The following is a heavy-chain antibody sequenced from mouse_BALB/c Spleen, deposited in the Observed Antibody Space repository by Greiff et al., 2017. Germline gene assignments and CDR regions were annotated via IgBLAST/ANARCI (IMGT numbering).Heavy chain of an antibody. CDR2: INPYNDGT. CDR3: AREDYYGSRYFDV. CDR1: GYTFTSYV. Sequence: VQLQQSGPELVKPGASVKMSCKASGYTFTSYVMHWVKQKPGQGLEWIGYINPYNDGTKYNEKFKGRATLTSDKSSSTAYMELSSLTSEDSAVYYCAREDYYGSRYFDVWGAGTTVTVAS. V-gene: IGHV1-14*01. D-gene: IGHD1-1*01. J-gene: IGHJ1*01.